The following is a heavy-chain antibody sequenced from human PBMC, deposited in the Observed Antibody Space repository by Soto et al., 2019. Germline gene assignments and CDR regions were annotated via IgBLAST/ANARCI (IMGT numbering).Heavy chain of an antibody. J-gene: IGHJ5*02. Sequence: SETLSLTCTVSGGSISSGGYYWSWIRQHPGKGLEWIGYIYYSGSTYYNPSLKSRVTISVDTSKNQFSLKLSSVTAADTAVYYCARSSYDFWSGSRWFDPWGQGTLVTVSS. CDR2: IYYSGST. CDR1: GGSISSGGYY. D-gene: IGHD3-3*01. V-gene: IGHV4-31*03. CDR3: ARSSYDFWSGSRWFDP.